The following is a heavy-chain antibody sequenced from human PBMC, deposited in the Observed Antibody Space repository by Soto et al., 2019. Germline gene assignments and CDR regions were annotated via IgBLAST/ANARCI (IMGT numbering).Heavy chain of an antibody. CDR2: ISAYNGNT. V-gene: IGHV1-18*04. D-gene: IGHD3-10*01. CDR3: VXSTIRITMVRGVIVPMVACEI. Sequence: ASVKVSCKASGYTFTSYGISWVRQAPGQGLEWMGWISAYNGNTNYAQKLQGRVTMTTDTSTSTAYMELRSLRSGDTAVYYCVXSTIRITMVRGVIVPMVACEIWGQGTMVTVSS. CDR1: GYTFTSYG. J-gene: IGHJ3*02.